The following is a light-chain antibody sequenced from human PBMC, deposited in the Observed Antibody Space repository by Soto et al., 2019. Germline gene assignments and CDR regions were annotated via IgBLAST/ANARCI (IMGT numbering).Light chain of an antibody. V-gene: IGKV3-11*01. CDR3: QQRSDWPLT. CDR2: DAS. CDR1: QSVSSY. Sequence: EIVLAQPPATLSLSPGERVTLSCRASQSVSSYFAWYQQKPGLAPRLLIYDASTRAAGIPARFSGSGSGTNFTLTISSLEPDDFAVYYCQQRSDWPLTFGGGTKVDIK. J-gene: IGKJ4*01.